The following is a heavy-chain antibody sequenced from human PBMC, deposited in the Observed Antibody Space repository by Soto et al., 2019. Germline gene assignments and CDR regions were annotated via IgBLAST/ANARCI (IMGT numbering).Heavy chain of an antibody. J-gene: IGHJ4*02. CDR2: ISAHNGNT. Sequence: QVHLVQSGAEVKKPGASVKVSCKGSGYTFTTYGITWVRQAPGQGLEWMGWISAHNGNTNYAQKLQGRVTVTRDTSTNTAYMELRSLRSVDTAVYYCERGRYGDYWGQGALVTVSS. CDR3: ERGRYGDY. D-gene: IGHD1-1*01. CDR1: GYTFTTYG. V-gene: IGHV1-18*01.